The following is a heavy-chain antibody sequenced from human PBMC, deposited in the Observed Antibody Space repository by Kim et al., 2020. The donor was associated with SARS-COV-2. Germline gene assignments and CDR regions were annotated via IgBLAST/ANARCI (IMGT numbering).Heavy chain of an antibody. CDR2: ILISYGTT. CDR1: GFTFNNFD. V-gene: IGHV3-23*01. D-gene: IGHD3-16*01. J-gene: IGHJ4*02. Sequence: GGSLRLSCAASGFTFNNFDMSWVRQVPGKGLEWVSAILISYGTTYYADSVKGRFTISRDNSKNTLYLQMNTVSAEDTALYYCVKGAWVYYCGQGTLVTVSS. CDR3: VKGAWVYY.